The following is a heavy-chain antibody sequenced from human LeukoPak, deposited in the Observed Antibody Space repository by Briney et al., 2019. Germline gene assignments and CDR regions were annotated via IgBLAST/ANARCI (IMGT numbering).Heavy chain of an antibody. CDR2: MNPNSGNT. D-gene: IGHD3-9*01. V-gene: IGHV1-8*01. J-gene: IGHJ6*02. CDR1: GYTFTSYD. Sequence: ASVKVSCKASGYTFTSYDINWVRQATGQGLGWMGWMNPNSGNTGYAQKFQGRVTMTRNTSISTAYMELSSLRSEDTAVYYCARANYDILTGYWSYYYYYGMDVWGQGTTVTVSS. CDR3: ARANYDILTGYWSYYYYYGMDV.